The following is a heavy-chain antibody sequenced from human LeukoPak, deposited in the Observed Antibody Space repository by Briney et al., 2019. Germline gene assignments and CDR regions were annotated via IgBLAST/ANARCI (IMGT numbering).Heavy chain of an antibody. J-gene: IGHJ4*02. CDR2: ISYDGSNK. Sequence: PGGSLRLSCAASGFTFSSYGMHWVRQAPGKGLEWVAVISYDGSNKYYADSVKGRFTISRDNSKNTLYLQMNSLRAEDTAVYYCAKDDVEGHMTTVTTLDYWGQGTLVTVSS. CDR1: GFTFSSYG. V-gene: IGHV3-30*18. CDR3: AKDDVEGHMTTVTTLDY. D-gene: IGHD4-17*01.